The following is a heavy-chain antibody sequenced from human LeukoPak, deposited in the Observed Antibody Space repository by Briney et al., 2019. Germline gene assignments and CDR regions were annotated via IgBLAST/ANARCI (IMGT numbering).Heavy chain of an antibody. Sequence: ASVTVSCRASGYTFTGYYMHWVRQAPGQGLEWMGRINPNSGGTNYAQKFQGRVTMTRDTSISTAYMELSRLRSDDTAVYYCARGRKIAAAGTTEFDYWGQGTLVTVSS. CDR2: INPNSGGT. J-gene: IGHJ4*02. D-gene: IGHD6-13*01. V-gene: IGHV1-2*06. CDR3: ARGRKIAAAGTTEFDY. CDR1: GYTFTGYY.